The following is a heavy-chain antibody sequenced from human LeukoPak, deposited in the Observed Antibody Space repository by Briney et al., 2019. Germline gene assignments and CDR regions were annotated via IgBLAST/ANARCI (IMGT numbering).Heavy chain of an antibody. Sequence: ASVKVSCKASGYTFTNYNPYWVRQAPGQGPEWVGLINHHTGATIYAQNFQGRITMTRDTSISTAYMELSRLRSDDTDIYYCARRYCRGGSCYTDYWGEGTLVTVSS. CDR2: INHHTGAT. CDR3: ARRYCRGGSCYTDY. CDR1: GYTFTNYN. V-gene: IGHV1-2*02. J-gene: IGHJ4*02. D-gene: IGHD2-15*01.